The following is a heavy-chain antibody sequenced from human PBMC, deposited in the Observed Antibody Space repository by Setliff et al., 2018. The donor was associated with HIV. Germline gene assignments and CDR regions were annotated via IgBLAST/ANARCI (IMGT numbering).Heavy chain of an antibody. V-gene: IGHV4-34*01. CDR2: INHSGST. J-gene: IGHJ2*01. CDR1: GGSFSGYY. Sequence: SETLSLTCAVYGGSFSGYYRSWICQPPGKGLEWIGEINHSGSTNYNPSLKSRVTISVDTSKNQFSLKLSSVTAADTAVYYCARGKDDYSPLEWYFDLWGRGTLVTVS. D-gene: IGHD4-4*01. CDR3: ARGKDDYSPLEWYFDL.